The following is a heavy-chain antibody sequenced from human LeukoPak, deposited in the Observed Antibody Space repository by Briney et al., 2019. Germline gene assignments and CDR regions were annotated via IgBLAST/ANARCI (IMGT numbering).Heavy chain of an antibody. Sequence: ASVKVSCKASGYTFTGYYMHWVRQAPGQGLEWMGWINPNSGGTNYAQKFQGRVTMTRDTSISTAYMELSRLRSDDTAVYYCARSQSCSGGICYLDYWGQGTLVTVSS. CDR2: INPNSGGT. V-gene: IGHV1-2*02. J-gene: IGHJ4*02. D-gene: IGHD2-15*01. CDR1: GYTFTGYY. CDR3: ARSQSCSGGICYLDY.